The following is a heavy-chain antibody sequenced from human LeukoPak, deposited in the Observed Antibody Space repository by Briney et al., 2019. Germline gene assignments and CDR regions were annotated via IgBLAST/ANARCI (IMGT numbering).Heavy chain of an antibody. CDR1: GGSFSDYY. V-gene: IGHV4-34*01. J-gene: IGHJ4*02. Sequence: SETLSLTCAVCGGSFSDYYWNWIRQPPGKGLEWVGEISHSGSATYSPSLKSRVTISVDTSKNQFSLKLSSVTAADTAVYYCARDLRGIAVAGIDYWGQGTLVTVSS. CDR3: ARDLRGIAVAGIDY. D-gene: IGHD6-19*01. CDR2: ISHSGSA.